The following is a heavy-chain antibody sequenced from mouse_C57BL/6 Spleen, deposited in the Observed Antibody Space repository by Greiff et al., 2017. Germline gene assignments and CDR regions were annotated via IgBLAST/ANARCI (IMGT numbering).Heavy chain of an antibody. CDR2: IDPEDGET. CDR1: GFNIKDYY. D-gene: IGHD1-1*01. V-gene: IGHV14-2*01. J-gene: IGHJ1*03. Sequence: EVQLQQSGAELVKPGASVKLSCTASGFNIKDYYMHWVKQRTEQGLEWIGRIDPEDGETKYAPKFQGKATITADTSSNTAYLQLSSLTSEDTAVYYCALYYYGSSYGWYFDVWGTGTTVTVSS. CDR3: ALYYYGSSYGWYFDV.